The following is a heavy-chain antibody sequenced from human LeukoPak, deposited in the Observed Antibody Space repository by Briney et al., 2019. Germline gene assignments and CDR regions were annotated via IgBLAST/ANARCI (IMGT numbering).Heavy chain of an antibody. CDR3: TRSGYSSNWSYYFDY. V-gene: IGHV3-49*03. CDR1: GFTFGDYA. Sequence: PGRSLRLSCTASGFTFGDYAMSWFRQAPGRGLEWVGVIRRKPNGGTTEYAASVQGRFTISRDDSKTIAYLQMNSLKTEDTAVYYCTRSGYSSNWSYYFDYWGQGTLVTVSS. D-gene: IGHD6-13*01. CDR2: IRRKPNGGTT. J-gene: IGHJ4*01.